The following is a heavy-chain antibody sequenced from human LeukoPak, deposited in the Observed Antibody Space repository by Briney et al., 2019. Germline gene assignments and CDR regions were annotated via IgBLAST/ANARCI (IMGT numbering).Heavy chain of an antibody. D-gene: IGHD2-15*01. Sequence: PSETLSPTCCVSGGSISSGNWWNWVRQSPGKGLEWIGEIYQSGSTKYNPSLKSRVTMSMDKSKNEFSLRLTSVTAADTAVYFCAREGGCSGGSCSAFDLWGQGTLVIVSS. J-gene: IGHJ4*02. CDR1: GGSISSGNW. CDR2: IYQSGST. CDR3: AREGGCSGGSCSAFDL. V-gene: IGHV4-4*02.